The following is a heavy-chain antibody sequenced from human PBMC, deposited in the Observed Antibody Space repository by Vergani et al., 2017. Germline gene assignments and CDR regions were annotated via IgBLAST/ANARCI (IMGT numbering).Heavy chain of an antibody. D-gene: IGHD2-2*01. CDR1: GFTFGDYA. Sequence: EVQLVESGGGLVQPGRSLRLSCTASGFTFGDYAMSWFRQAPGKGLEWVGFIRSKAYGGTTEYAASVKGRFTISRDNAKNSLYLQMNSLRAEDTAVYYCARASLDAFDIWGQGTMVTVSS. J-gene: IGHJ3*02. V-gene: IGHV3-49*03. CDR2: IRSKAYGGTT. CDR3: ARASLDAFDI.